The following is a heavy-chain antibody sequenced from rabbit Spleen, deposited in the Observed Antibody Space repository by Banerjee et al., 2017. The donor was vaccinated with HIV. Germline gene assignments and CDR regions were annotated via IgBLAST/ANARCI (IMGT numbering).Heavy chain of an antibody. J-gene: IGHJ4*01. CDR1: GVSFSSSSY. V-gene: IGHV1S40*01. Sequence: QSLEESGGDLVKPGASLTLTCTASGVSFSSSSYMCWVRQAPGKGLEWIACIDSGSSGFTYFATWAKGRFTISKTSSTTVTLQMTRLTAADTATYFCARDVDTIYFRFSLWGQGTLVTVS. CDR2: IDSGSSGFT. D-gene: IGHD1-1*01. CDR3: ARDVDTIYFRFSL.